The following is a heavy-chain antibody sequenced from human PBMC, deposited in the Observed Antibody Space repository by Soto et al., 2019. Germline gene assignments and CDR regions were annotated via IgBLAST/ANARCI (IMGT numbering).Heavy chain of an antibody. CDR1: GGSISSYY. CDR2: IYYSGST. D-gene: IGHD1-26*01. Sequence: SETLSLTCTVSGGSISSYYWSWIRQPPGKGLEWIGYIYYSGSTNYNPSLKSRVTISVDTSKNQFSLKLSSVTAADTAVYYCARVMGELLTFDYWGQGTLVTVSS. V-gene: IGHV4-59*08. CDR3: ARVMGELLTFDY. J-gene: IGHJ4*02.